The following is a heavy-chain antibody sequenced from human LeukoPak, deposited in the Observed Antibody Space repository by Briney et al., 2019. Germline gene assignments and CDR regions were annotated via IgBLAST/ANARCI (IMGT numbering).Heavy chain of an antibody. CDR2: INPNSGAT. D-gene: IGHD6-19*01. J-gene: IGHJ4*02. CDR1: GYIFTDYY. CDR3: ATLRRSGWYIGD. V-gene: IGHV1-2*02. Sequence: ASVKVSCKASGYIFTDYYMHWVRQAPGQGLEWLGWINPNSGATNYAQKFQGRVTMTRDTSMTTAYMELSSLRSDDTAMYYCATLRRSGWYIGDWGQGTLVTVSS.